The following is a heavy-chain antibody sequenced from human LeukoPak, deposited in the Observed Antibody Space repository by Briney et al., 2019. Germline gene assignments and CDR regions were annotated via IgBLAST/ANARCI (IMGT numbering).Heavy chain of an antibody. V-gene: IGHV4-4*07. Sequence: YPSETLSLTCTVSGGSISSYYWSWIRQPAGKGLEWIGRIYTSGSTNYNPSLKSRVTMSVDTSKNQFSLKLSSVTAADTAVYYCAGSEEDRYYYGMDVWGQGTTVTVSS. CDR3: AGSEEDRYYYGMDV. CDR1: GGSISSYY. CDR2: IYTSGST. J-gene: IGHJ6*02. D-gene: IGHD2-15*01.